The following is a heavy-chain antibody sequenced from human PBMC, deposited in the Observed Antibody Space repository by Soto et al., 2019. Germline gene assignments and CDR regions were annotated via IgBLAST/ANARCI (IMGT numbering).Heavy chain of an antibody. D-gene: IGHD5-18*01. J-gene: IGHJ5*02. Sequence: SETLSLTCTVSGGSISSGDYYWSWIRQPPGKGLEWIGYIYYSGSTYYNPSLKSRVTISVDTSKNQFSLKLSSVTAADTAVYYCAIGGYSYGPKENWFDPWGQGTLVTVSS. CDR1: GGSISSGDYY. V-gene: IGHV4-30-4*01. CDR2: IYYSGST. CDR3: AIGGYSYGPKENWFDP.